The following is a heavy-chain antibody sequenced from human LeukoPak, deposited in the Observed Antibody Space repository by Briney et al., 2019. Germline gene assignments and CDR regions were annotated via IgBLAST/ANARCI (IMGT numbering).Heavy chain of an antibody. D-gene: IGHD6-13*01. Sequence: PGGSLRPSCAASGFTFSSYWMSWVRQAPGKGLEWVANIKQDGSEKYYVDSVKGRFTISRDNAKNSLYLQMNSLRAEDTAVYYCAREEYSSSWSLIRSIDYWGQGTLVTVSS. J-gene: IGHJ4*02. CDR3: AREEYSSSWSLIRSIDY. V-gene: IGHV3-7*01. CDR2: IKQDGSEK. CDR1: GFTFSSYW.